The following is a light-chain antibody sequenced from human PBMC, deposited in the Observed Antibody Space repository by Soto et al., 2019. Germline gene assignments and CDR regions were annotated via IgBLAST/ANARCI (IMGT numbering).Light chain of an antibody. CDR1: SSDVGGYND. V-gene: IGLV2-14*01. J-gene: IGLJ3*02. CDR3: SSYTSRSTRV. Sequence: QSALTQPASVSGSPGQSITISCTGTSSDVGGYNDVSWYQQHPGKAPKLMIYEVSNRPSGVSNRSSGSKSGNTASLTISGLQAEDEDDYYRSSYTSRSTRVFGGGTKLTVL. CDR2: EVS.